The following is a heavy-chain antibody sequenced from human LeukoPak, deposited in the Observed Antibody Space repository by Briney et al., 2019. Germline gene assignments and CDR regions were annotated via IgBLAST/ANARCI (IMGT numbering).Heavy chain of an antibody. V-gene: IGHV3-23*01. CDR1: GFTVSTNY. J-gene: IGHJ6*03. CDR2: ISGSGGST. D-gene: IGHD2-2*01. Sequence: GGSLRLSCAASGFTVSTNYMSWVRQAPGKGLEWVSAISGSGGSTYYADSVKGRFTISRDNSKNTLYLQMNSLRAEDTAVYYCAKALIVVNYYYMDVWGKGTTVTISS. CDR3: AKALIVVNYYYMDV.